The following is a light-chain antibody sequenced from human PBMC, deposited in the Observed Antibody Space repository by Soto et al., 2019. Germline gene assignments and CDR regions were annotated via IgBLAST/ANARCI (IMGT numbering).Light chain of an antibody. CDR1: SSDVGGYDH. V-gene: IGLV2-14*01. CDR3: SSYSNSSTPYV. CDR2: DVR. Sequence: QSALTQPASVSGSPGQSITISCTGTSSDVGGYDHVSWCQQLPHKAPKLLIYDVRSRPSGVSDRFSGSKSANTASLTISGLQAEDEADYYCSSYSNSSTPYVFGTGTKVTVL. J-gene: IGLJ1*01.